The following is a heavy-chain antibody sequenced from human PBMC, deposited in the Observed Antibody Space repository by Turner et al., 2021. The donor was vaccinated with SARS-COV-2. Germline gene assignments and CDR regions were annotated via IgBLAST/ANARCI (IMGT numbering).Heavy chain of an antibody. CDR1: GFTFSSYG. D-gene: IGHD4-4*01. V-gene: IGHV3-30*18. CDR2: TSYDGSNK. CDR3: AKQQGLYSNPMYYFDY. Sequence: QVQLVESGGGVVQPGRSLRLPCAASGFTFSSYGLHWVRQAPGKGLEWVAVTSYDGSNKCYADSVKGRFTISRDNSKNTLYLQMNSLRAEDTAVYYCAKQQGLYSNPMYYFDYWGQGTLVTVSS. J-gene: IGHJ4*02.